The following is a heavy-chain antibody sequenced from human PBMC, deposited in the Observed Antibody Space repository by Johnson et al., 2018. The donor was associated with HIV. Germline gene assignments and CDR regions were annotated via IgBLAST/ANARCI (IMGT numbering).Heavy chain of an antibody. V-gene: IGHV3-20*04. Sequence: VQLVESGGGLVQPGGSLRLSCAASGFSFDDYGMSWVRQAPGKGLEWVSGINWNGGSTGYADSVKGRFTISRDNSKNTLYLQMNSLRAEDPAVYYCAKESKWESRTPHAFDIWGQGTMVTVSS. J-gene: IGHJ3*02. CDR2: INWNGGST. CDR3: AKESKWESRTPHAFDI. D-gene: IGHD1-26*01. CDR1: GFSFDDYG.